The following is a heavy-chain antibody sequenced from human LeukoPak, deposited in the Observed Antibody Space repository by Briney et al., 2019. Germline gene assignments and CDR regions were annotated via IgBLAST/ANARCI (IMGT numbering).Heavy chain of an antibody. Sequence: SGGSLRLSCAASGITFGIYWMSWVRQAPGKGLEWVANIKQDGNEKYYVDSVKGRFTISRDNSKNTLYLQMNSLRAEDTAVYYCAKDRRWELGRSAAPLDYWGQGTLVTVSS. V-gene: IGHV3-7*03. J-gene: IGHJ4*02. D-gene: IGHD3-10*01. CDR1: GITFGIYW. CDR2: IKQDGNEK. CDR3: AKDRRWELGRSAAPLDY.